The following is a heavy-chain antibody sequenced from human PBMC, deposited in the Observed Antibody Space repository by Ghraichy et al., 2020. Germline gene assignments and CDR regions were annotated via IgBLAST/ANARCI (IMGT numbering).Heavy chain of an antibody. Sequence: SETLSLTCAVYGGSFTGYYWSWIRQPPGKGLEWIGEINHSGSTNYNPSLKSRVTISIDTSKNQFSLKVSSVTAADTAVYYCANGNNWTPYNGFDPWGQGTQVTVAS. D-gene: IGHD1-20*01. CDR1: GGSFTGYY. V-gene: IGHV4-34*01. CDR2: INHSGST. J-gene: IGHJ5*02. CDR3: ANGNNWTPYNGFDP.